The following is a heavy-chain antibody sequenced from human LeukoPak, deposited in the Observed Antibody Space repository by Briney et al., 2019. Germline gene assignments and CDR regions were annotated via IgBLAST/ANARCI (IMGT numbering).Heavy chain of an antibody. CDR1: GYTFTSYG. J-gene: IGHJ3*02. D-gene: IGHD3-10*01. CDR3: ARDETYGKRAAKSDAFDI. V-gene: IGHV1-18*01. CDR2: ISAYNGNT. Sequence: ASVKVSCKASGYTFTSYGISWVRQAPGQGLEWMGWISAYNGNTNYAQKLQGRVTMTTDTSTSTAYMELRSLRSDDTAVYYCARDETYGKRAAKSDAFDIWGQGTMVTVSS.